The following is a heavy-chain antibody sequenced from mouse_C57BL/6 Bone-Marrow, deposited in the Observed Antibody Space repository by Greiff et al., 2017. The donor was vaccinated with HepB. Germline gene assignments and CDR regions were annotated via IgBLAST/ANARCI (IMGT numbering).Heavy chain of an antibody. CDR1: GYTFTSYW. CDR3: ARYDYEDYAMDY. Sequence: QVQLKQPGAELVRPGSSVKLSCKASGYTFTSYWMDWVKQRPGQGLEWIGNIYPSDSETHYNQKFKDKATLTVDKSSSTAYMQLSSLTSEDSAVYYCARYDYEDYAMDYWGQGTSVTVSS. V-gene: IGHV1-61*01. CDR2: IYPSDSET. D-gene: IGHD2-4*01. J-gene: IGHJ4*01.